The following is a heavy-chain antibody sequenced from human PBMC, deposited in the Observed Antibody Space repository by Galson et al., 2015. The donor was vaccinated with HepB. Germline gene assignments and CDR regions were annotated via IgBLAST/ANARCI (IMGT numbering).Heavy chain of an antibody. CDR1: GYSFTRYW. D-gene: IGHD1-20*01. Sequence: QSGAEVTKPGESLKISCKGSGYSFTRYWIGWVRQMPGKGLEWMGIVYPGDSDTRYSPSFQGQVIISVDKSINTAYLQWSSLKASDSAMYYCARHNGNWNDLVRYLDYWGQGTLVTVSS. J-gene: IGHJ4*02. CDR2: VYPGDSDT. CDR3: ARHNGNWNDLVRYLDY. V-gene: IGHV5-51*01.